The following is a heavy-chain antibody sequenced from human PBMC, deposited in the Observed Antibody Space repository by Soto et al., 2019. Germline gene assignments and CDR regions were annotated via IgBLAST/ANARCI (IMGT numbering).Heavy chain of an antibody. V-gene: IGHV3-53*01. Sequence: EVQLVESGGGLIQPGGSLRLSCAASGFTVSSNYMSWVRQAPGKGLEWVSLISGGGSTYYSDSVKGRFTISRDNSKNTLYLLMKSLRAEDPAVYYCARGSPSMTYYGEYYFDYWGQGSLVT. CDR3: ARGSPSMTYYGEYYFDY. J-gene: IGHJ4*02. CDR1: GFTVSSNY. CDR2: ISGGGST. D-gene: IGHD3-10*01.